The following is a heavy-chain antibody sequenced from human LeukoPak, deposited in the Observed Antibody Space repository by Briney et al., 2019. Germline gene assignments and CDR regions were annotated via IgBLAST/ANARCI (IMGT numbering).Heavy chain of an antibody. D-gene: IGHD3-10*01. CDR3: AGDSVWFGGILSGFDY. V-gene: IGHV6-1*01. Sequence: SQTLSLTCAISGDSVSSNSAAWNWIRQSPSRGLEWLGRTYYRSKWYNDYAVSVKSRITINPDTSKNQFSLQLNSVTPEDTAVYYCAGDSVWFGGILSGFDYWGQGTLVTVSS. J-gene: IGHJ4*02. CDR1: GDSVSSNSAA. CDR2: TYYRSKWYN.